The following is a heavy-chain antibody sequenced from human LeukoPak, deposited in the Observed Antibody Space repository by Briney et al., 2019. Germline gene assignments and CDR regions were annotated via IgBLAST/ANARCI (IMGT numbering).Heavy chain of an antibody. D-gene: IGHD5-24*01. J-gene: IGHJ6*02. CDR1: GGTSSSYA. V-gene: IGHV1-69*04. CDR2: IIPIFGIA. CDR3: ARDGRRDGYNPGYYYYGMDV. Sequence: GSSVKVSCKASGGTSSSYAISWVRQAPGQGLEWMGRIIPIFGIANYAQKFQGRVTITADKSTSTAYMELSSLRSEDTAVYYCARDGRRDGYNPGYYYYGMDVWGQGTTVTVSS.